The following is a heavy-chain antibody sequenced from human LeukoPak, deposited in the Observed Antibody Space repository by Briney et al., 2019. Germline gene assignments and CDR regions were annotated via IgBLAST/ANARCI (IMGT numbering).Heavy chain of an antibody. CDR1: GGSISSGGYY. CDR3: ARIVVPAATLDHYYYYYGMDV. V-gene: IGHV4-31*03. D-gene: IGHD2-2*01. Sequence: SQTLSLTCTVSGGSISSGGYYWSWIRQHPGKGLEWIGYIYYSGSTYYNPSLKSRVTISVDTSKNQFSLKLSSVTAADTAVYYCARIVVPAATLDHYYYYYGMDVWGQGTTVTVSS. CDR2: IYYSGST. J-gene: IGHJ6*02.